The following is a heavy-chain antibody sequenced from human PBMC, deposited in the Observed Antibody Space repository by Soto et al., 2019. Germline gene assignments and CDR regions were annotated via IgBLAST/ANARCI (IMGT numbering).Heavy chain of an antibody. CDR1: GGTFSSYA. CDR2: IIPIFGTA. CDR3: ARSPTRIVVVIRDAFDI. D-gene: IGHD3-22*01. J-gene: IGHJ3*02. V-gene: IGHV1-69*06. Sequence: QVQLVQSGAEVKKPGSSVKVSCKASGGTFSSYAISWVRQAPGQGLEWMGGIIPIFGTANYAQKFQGRVTITADKPTSTAYMELSSLGSEDPAVYYCARSPTRIVVVIRDAFDIWGQGTMVTVSS.